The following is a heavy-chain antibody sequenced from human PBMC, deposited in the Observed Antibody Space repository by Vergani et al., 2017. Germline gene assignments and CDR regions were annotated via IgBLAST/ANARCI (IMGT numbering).Heavy chain of an antibody. D-gene: IGHD2-21*01. J-gene: IGHJ5*02. V-gene: IGHV1-46*01. CDR2: LNPTTGHT. CDR1: GYIFTNYY. Sequence: VQLVQSGAEVRKPGASVTVSCTASGYIFTNYYIHWLRQAPGQAFEWMGILNPTTGHTTSAQKFMGRVDMPRDPSTDTSTRTVQMTLSSLRSEDTAGXYCARSIGYCAGATCRAYYFDHWGQGTRVTVS. CDR3: ARSIGYCAGATCRAYYFDH.